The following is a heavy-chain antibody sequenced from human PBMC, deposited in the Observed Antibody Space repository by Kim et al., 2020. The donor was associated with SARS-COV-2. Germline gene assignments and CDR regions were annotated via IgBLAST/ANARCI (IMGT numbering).Heavy chain of an antibody. Sequence: GGSLRLSCAASGFTFSSYGMHWVRQAPGKGLEWVAVISYDGSNKYYADSVKGRFTISRDNSKNTLYLQMNSLRGEDTAVYYCAKGGQQWLVLGYFDYWG. CDR2: ISYDGSNK. J-gene: IGHJ4*01. V-gene: IGHV3-30*18. CDR1: GFTFSSYG. CDR3: AKGGQQWLVLGYFDY. D-gene: IGHD6-19*01.